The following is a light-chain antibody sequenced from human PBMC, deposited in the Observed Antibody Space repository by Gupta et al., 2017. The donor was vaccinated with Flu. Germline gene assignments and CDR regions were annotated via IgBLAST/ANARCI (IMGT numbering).Light chain of an antibody. CDR2: ENN. CDR1: SSNIGNNY. Sequence: QSVLTQPPSVSAAPGQKVTISCSGSSSNIGNNYLSWYQQLPGTAPKLLIFENNKRPLGIPDRFSGSKSGTSATLGITGLQTGDEADYYCGTWDSSLSAGVFGGGTKLTVL. V-gene: IGLV1-51*02. J-gene: IGLJ3*02. CDR3: GTWDSSLSAGV.